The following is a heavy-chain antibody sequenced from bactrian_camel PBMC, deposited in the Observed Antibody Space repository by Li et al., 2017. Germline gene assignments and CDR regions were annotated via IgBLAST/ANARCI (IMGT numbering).Heavy chain of an antibody. CDR2: IDADGNT. Sequence: HVQLVESGGGSVQAGGSLRLSCVVSGLPHSEHCMAWFHQVPGKEREGVASIDADGNTDYVESVKGRFTASKDDASNALYLQMNALQREDTGVYYCAAAPIRPVVTTSFEHWGQGTQVTVS. CDR1: GLPHSEHC. V-gene: IGHV3S9*01. J-gene: IGHJ4*01. CDR3: AAAPIRPVVTTSFEH. D-gene: IGHD2*01.